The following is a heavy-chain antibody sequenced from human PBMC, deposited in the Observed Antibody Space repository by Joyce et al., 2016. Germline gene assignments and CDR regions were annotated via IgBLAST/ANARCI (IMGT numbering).Heavy chain of an antibody. D-gene: IGHD3-10*01. CDR1: GFTFRGYW. J-gene: IGHJ2*01. CDR2: IKQDGSEK. Sequence: EVQLVESGGGLVQPGGSLRLSCAASGFTFRGYWMSWVRQVPGKGLGWVANIKQDGSEKYYVDSVKGRFTISRDNAKNSLFLQMNSLRAGDTAVYYCARIITIIASWYFDLWGRGTLVTVSS. V-gene: IGHV3-7*01. CDR3: ARIITIIASWYFDL.